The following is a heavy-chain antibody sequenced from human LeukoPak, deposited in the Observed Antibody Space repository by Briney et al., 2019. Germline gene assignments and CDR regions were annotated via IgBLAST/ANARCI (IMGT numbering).Heavy chain of an antibody. CDR1: GGSISSYY. D-gene: IGHD6-19*01. CDR3: ARHSPGKAVAGDFDY. J-gene: IGHJ4*02. V-gene: IGHV4-59*08. Sequence: PSETLSLTCTVSGGSISSYYWSWIRQPPGKGLEWIGYIYYSGSTNYNLSLKSRVTISVDTSKNQFSLKLSSVTAADTAVYYCARHSPGKAVAGDFDYWGQGTLVTVSS. CDR2: IYYSGST.